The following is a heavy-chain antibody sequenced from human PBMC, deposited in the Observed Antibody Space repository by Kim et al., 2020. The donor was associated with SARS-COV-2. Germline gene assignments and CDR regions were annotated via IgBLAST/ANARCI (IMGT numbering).Heavy chain of an antibody. CDR3: ARNTAMIRGSF. CDR1: GGSFSGYY. CDR2: INHSGST. V-gene: IGHV4-34*01. J-gene: IGHJ4*02. D-gene: IGHD5-18*01. Sequence: SETLSLTCAVYGGSFSGYYWSWIRQPPGKGLEWIGEINHSGSTNYNPSLKSRVTISVDTSKNQFSLKLSSVTAADTAVYYCARNTAMIRGSFWGQGTLFT.